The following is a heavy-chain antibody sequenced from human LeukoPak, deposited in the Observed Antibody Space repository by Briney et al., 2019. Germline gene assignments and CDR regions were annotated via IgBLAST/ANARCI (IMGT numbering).Heavy chain of an antibody. D-gene: IGHD1-26*01. Sequence: GGSLGLSCAASGFTFTTYSMTWVRQAPGKGLEWVANIKQDGSEKNYVDSVKGRFTISRDNAKDSLYLQMNSLRAEDTAVYYCAREGHSGNYPRAWGQGTLVTVSS. V-gene: IGHV3-7*01. J-gene: IGHJ5*02. CDR2: IKQDGSEK. CDR1: GFTFTTYS. CDR3: AREGHSGNYPRA.